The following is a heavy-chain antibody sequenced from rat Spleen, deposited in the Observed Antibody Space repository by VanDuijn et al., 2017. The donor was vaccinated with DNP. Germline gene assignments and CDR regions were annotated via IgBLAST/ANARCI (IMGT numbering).Heavy chain of an antibody. D-gene: IGHD1-12*02. V-gene: IGHV5-7*01. Sequence: EVQLVESGGGLVQPGRSMKLSCAASGFTFSNYDMAWVRQAPKKGLEWVATISYDGSSTYYRDSVKGRFTISRDNAKSTLYLQRDSLRSEDTATYYCARHPRDYYDGSYYDYVDYWGQGVMVTVSS. CDR1: GFTFSNYD. CDR2: ISYDGSST. CDR3: ARHPRDYYDGSYYDYVDY. J-gene: IGHJ2*01.